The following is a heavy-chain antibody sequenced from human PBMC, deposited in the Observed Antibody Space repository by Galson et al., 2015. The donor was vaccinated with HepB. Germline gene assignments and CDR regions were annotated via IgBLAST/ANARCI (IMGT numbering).Heavy chain of an antibody. CDR2: ISSSGTTTI. J-gene: IGHJ5*02. CDR1: GFTFSDYY. D-gene: IGHD6-25*01. V-gene: IGHV3-11*01. Sequence: SLRLSCAASGFTFSDYYMSWIRQAPGKGLEWVSYISSSGTTTIYYADSVKGRFTISRDNAKNSLYLQMNSLRAEDTAVYYCARAALGWFDPWGQGTLVTVSS. CDR3: ARAALGWFDP.